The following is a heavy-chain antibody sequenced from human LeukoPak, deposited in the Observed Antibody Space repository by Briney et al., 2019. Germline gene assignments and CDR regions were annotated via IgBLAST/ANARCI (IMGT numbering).Heavy chain of an antibody. Sequence: PGGSLRLSCTASGFTFSDYSMNWVRQAPGKGLEWVSSISSSGNYIYYADSMKGRFSISRDNAKNSLFLQMNSLRAEDTAVYHCVRASTSYSSGLDAFDIWGQGTMVTVSS. J-gene: IGHJ3*02. D-gene: IGHD6-19*01. CDR2: ISSSGNYI. V-gene: IGHV3-21*01. CDR1: GFTFSDYS. CDR3: VRASTSYSSGLDAFDI.